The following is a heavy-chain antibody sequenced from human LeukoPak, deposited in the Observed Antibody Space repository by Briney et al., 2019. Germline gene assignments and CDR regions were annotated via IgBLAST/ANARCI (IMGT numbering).Heavy chain of an antibody. CDR3: AREGMDAFDS. CDR1: AFSVTMNY. D-gene: IGHD6-13*01. CDR2: IYMGGST. Sequence: SGRSLRPLCPASAFSVTMNYMSWVRLEPGEWRERLLVIYMGGSTYCADSVNDRFTIYRDNSKITLYLQMNSLRAEDTAVYYCAREGMDAFDSWGQGTMVTVSS. V-gene: IGHV3-66*02. J-gene: IGHJ3*02.